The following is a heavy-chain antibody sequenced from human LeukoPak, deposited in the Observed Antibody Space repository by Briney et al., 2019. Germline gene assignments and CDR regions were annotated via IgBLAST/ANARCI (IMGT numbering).Heavy chain of an antibody. CDR2: MNPNSGNT. D-gene: IGHD6-6*01. J-gene: IGHJ4*02. CDR1: GYTFTSYD. V-gene: IGHV1-8*01. CDR3: WLVYSSSPSGDY. Sequence: ASVKVSCKASGYTFTSYDINWVRQATGQGLEWMGWMNPNSGNTGYAQKFQGRVTMTRNTSISTAYMQLSSPRSGDTAVYYCWLVYSSSPSGDYWGQGTLVTVSS.